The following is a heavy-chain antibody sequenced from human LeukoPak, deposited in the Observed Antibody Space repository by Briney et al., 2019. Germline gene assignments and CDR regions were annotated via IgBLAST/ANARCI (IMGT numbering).Heavy chain of an antibody. Sequence: GGSLRLSCAASGFTFSSYGIHWVRLAPGKGLEWVAVISDDGTRKYYADSVQGRFTISRDNSRNTLYLQMNSLRAEDMAVYYCAREFSGYAFDIWGQGTMVTVSS. V-gene: IGHV3-30*03. D-gene: IGHD5-12*01. CDR2: ISDDGTRK. CDR3: AREFSGYAFDI. J-gene: IGHJ3*02. CDR1: GFTFSSYG.